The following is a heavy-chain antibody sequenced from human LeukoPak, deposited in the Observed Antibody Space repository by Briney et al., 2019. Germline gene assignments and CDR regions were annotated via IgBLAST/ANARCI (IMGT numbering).Heavy chain of an antibody. CDR3: ARMYYYGSGRTSASNRFDP. D-gene: IGHD3-10*01. V-gene: IGHV1-46*01. J-gene: IGHJ5*02. CDR1: GYTFTSYY. CDR2: INPSGGST. Sequence: ASVKVSCKASGYTFTSYYMHWARQAPGQGLEWMGIINPSGGSTSYAQKLQGRVTMTTDTSTSTAYMELRSLRSDDTAVYYCARMYYYGSGRTSASNRFDPWGQGTLVTVSS.